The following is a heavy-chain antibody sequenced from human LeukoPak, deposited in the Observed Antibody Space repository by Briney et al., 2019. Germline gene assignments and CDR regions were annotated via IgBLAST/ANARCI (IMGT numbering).Heavy chain of an antibody. V-gene: IGHV3-30*02. Sequence: GGSLRLSCAASGFTFSSYGMHWVRQAPGKGLEWVAFIRYDGSNKYYADSVKGRFTISRDNAKNSLYLQMSSLRAEDTAVYYCARGYYDSSGYYPYYFDYWGQGTLVTVSS. CDR3: ARGYYDSSGYYPYYFDY. D-gene: IGHD3-22*01. J-gene: IGHJ4*02. CDR1: GFTFSSYG. CDR2: IRYDGSNK.